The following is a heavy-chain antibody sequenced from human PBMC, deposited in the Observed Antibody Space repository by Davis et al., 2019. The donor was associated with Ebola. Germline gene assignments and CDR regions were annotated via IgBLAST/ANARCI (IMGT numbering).Heavy chain of an antibody. V-gene: IGHV3-23*01. CDR1: GFTFSSYA. CDR3: AKDGAARRPYYYGMDV. J-gene: IGHJ6*04. Sequence: GESLKISCAASGFTFSSYAMSWVRQAPGKGLEWVSAISGSGGSTYYADSVKGRFTISRDNSKNTLYLQMNSLRAEDTAVYYCAKDGAARRPYYYGMDVWGKGTTVTVSS. CDR2: ISGSGGST. D-gene: IGHD6-6*01.